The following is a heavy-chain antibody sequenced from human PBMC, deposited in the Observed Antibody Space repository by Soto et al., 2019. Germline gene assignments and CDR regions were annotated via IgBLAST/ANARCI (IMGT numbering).Heavy chain of an antibody. CDR2: ISGSGGST. J-gene: IGHJ5*02. CDR1: GFTFSSYA. CDR3: AKARSSAGFQGWFDP. D-gene: IGHD2-15*01. V-gene: IGHV3-23*01. Sequence: GGSLRLSCAASGFTFSSYAMSWVRQAPGKGLEWVSAISGSGGSTYYADSVKGRFTISRDNSKNTLYLQMNSLRAEDTAVYYCAKARSSAGFQGWFDPWGQGTLVTVSS.